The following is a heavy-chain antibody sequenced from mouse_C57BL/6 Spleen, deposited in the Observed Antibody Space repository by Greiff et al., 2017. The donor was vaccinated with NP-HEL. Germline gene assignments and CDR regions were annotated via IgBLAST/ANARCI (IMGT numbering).Heavy chain of an antibody. D-gene: IGHD1-1*01. CDR1: GFTFSDYG. Sequence: DVMLVESGGGLVQPGGSLKLSCAASGFTFSDYGMAWVRQAPRKGPEWVAFISNLAYSIYYADTVTGRFTISRENAKNTLYLEMSSLRSEDTAMYYCARPGSSYWYFDVWGTGTTVTVSS. J-gene: IGHJ1*03. V-gene: IGHV5-15*01. CDR2: ISNLAYSI. CDR3: ARPGSSYWYFDV.